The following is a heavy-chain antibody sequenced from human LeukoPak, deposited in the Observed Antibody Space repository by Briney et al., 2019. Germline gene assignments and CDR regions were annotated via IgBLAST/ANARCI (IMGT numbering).Heavy chain of an antibody. CDR2: IYTSGST. CDR1: AGSLSSYY. CDR3: TRGSGYSLDY. Sequence: SETLSLTCTVSAGSLSSYYRSWIRQPAGKGLEWIGRIYTSGSTNYNPSLKSRVTMSVDTSKNQFSLKLSSVTAADTAVYYCTRGSGYSLDYWGQGTLVTASS. J-gene: IGHJ4*02. V-gene: IGHV4-4*07. D-gene: IGHD3-22*01.